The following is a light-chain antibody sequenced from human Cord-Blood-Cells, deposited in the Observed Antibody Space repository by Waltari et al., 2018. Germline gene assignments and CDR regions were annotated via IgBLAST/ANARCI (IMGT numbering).Light chain of an antibody. CDR2: DVS. CDR1: SSDVGGYNY. CDR3: CSYAGSYTWV. V-gene: IGLV2-11*01. J-gene: IGLJ3*02. Sequence: QSALTQPRSVSGSPGQSVTISSTGTSSDVGGYNYVSWYQQHPGKAPKRMIYDVSKRPSGVPDRFSGSKSGNTASLTISGLQAEDEADYYCCSYAGSYTWVFGGGTKLTVL.